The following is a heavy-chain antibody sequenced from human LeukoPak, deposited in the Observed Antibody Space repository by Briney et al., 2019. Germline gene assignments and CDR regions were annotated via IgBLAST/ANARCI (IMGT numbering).Heavy chain of an antibody. CDR1: GYTFTSYY. Sequence: GASVKVSCKASGYTFTSYYMHWVRQAPGQGLEWMGIINPSGGSTSYAQKFQGRVTMTRDTSTRTVYMELSSLRSEDTAVYYCARDGVLIVATQAFDYWGQGTLVTVSS. D-gene: IGHD5-12*01. V-gene: IGHV1-46*01. CDR2: INPSGGST. J-gene: IGHJ4*02. CDR3: ARDGVLIVATQAFDY.